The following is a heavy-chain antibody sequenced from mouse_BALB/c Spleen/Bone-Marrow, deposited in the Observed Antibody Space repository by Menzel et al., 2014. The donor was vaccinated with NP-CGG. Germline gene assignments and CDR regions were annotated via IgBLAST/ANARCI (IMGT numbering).Heavy chain of an antibody. J-gene: IGHJ3*01. D-gene: IGHD1-1*01. V-gene: IGHV5-6-3*01. CDR3: ARVYYYGSRGDWFAY. CDR2: INSNGGTT. CDR1: GFTFSSYG. Sequence: DVHLVESGGGLVQPGRSLKVSCAASGFTFSSYGMSWVRQTPDKRLELVATINSNGGTTYCPDSLKGRSTISRDNAKNTLYLQMSSLKSEDTAMYYCARVYYYGSRGDWFAYWGQGTLVTVSA.